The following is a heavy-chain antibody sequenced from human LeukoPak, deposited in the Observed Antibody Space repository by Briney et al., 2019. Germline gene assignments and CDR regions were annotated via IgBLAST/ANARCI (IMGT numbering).Heavy chain of an antibody. J-gene: IGHJ4*02. CDR1: GYSFASSW. Sequence: PGESLQISCKGSGYSFASSWIGWVRQMPGKGLEWMGIIYPGDSDTRYSPSFQGQVTISADKSISTAYLQWSSLKASDAAICYCARRASAFEYFDYWGQGTLVTVSS. V-gene: IGHV5-51*01. CDR2: IYPGDSDT. D-gene: IGHD3-10*01. CDR3: ARRASAFEYFDY.